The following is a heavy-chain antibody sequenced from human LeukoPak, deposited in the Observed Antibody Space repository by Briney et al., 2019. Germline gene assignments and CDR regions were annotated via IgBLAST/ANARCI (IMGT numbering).Heavy chain of an antibody. Sequence: GGSLRLSCAASGFTFSSYAMHWVRQAPGKGLEWVAVISYDGSNKYYADSVKGRFTISRDNSKNTLYLQMNSLRAEDTAVYYCARAQGDDFWSGYPSYFDYWGQGTLVTVSS. D-gene: IGHD3-3*01. V-gene: IGHV3-30*04. J-gene: IGHJ4*02. CDR1: GFTFSSYA. CDR3: ARAQGDDFWSGYPSYFDY. CDR2: ISYDGSNK.